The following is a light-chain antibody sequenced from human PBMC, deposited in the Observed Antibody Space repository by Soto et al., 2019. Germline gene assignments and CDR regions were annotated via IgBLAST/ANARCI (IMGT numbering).Light chain of an antibody. CDR1: QSVSSY. V-gene: IGKV3-20*01. CDR2: GVS. J-gene: IGKJ1*01. Sequence: EVVLAQSPATLSLSPGERATLSCRASQSVSSYLAWYQQKPGQAPRLLIYGVSSRATGIPDRFSGSGSGTDFTLTISRPEPEDFAVFYCQQYGSSLPWTFGQGTKVDIK. CDR3: QQYGSSLPWT.